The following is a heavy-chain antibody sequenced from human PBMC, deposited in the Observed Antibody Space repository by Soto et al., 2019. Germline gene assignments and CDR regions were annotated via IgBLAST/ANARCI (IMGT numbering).Heavy chain of an antibody. D-gene: IGHD3-10*01. CDR1: GYTFTSYG. J-gene: IGHJ4*01. Sequence: QVQLVQSGAEVKKPGASVKVSCKASGYTFTSYGISWVRQAPGQGLEWMGWISAYNGNTNYAQKLQGRVTMTTDTSTSTAYMELRSLRSDDTAVYYCARDAKSRLLWFGEFPSPVDCWGHGTLVTVSS. V-gene: IGHV1-18*01. CDR2: ISAYNGNT. CDR3: ARDAKSRLLWFGEFPSPVDC.